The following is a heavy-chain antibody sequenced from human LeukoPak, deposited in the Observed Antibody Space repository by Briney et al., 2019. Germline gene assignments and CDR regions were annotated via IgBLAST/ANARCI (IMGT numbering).Heavy chain of an antibody. CDR1: GYTLTELS. V-gene: IGHV1-2*02. D-gene: IGHD2-15*01. J-gene: IGHJ4*02. CDR2: INPNSGGR. Sequence: GASVKVSCKVSGYTLTELSMHWVRQAPGQGLEWMGWINPNSGGRNSAQKFQGRVTMTWDTSISTAYMAVYYCARESCSGGRCYSGPDYWGQGTLVTVSS. CDR3: YSGPDY.